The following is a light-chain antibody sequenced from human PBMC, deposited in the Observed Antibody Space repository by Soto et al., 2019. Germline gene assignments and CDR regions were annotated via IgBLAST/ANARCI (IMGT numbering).Light chain of an antibody. J-gene: IGLJ7*01. CDR2: VNSDGSH. Sequence: QSVLTQSPSASASLGASVKLTCTLSSGHNNYAIAWHQQQPERGPRYLMKVNSDGSHSKGDGIPDRFSGSSSGAERYLIISSLQSEDEADYYCQTWGTGIAVFGGGTQLTVL. CDR3: QTWGTGIAV. CDR1: SGHNNYA. V-gene: IGLV4-69*01.